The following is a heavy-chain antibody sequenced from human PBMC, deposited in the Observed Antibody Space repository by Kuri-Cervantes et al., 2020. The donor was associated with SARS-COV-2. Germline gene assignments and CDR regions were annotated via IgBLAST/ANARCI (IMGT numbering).Heavy chain of an antibody. D-gene: IGHD2-2*02. CDR3: ADCSSTSCYTMSYFDY. CDR1: GYSISSGYY. Sequence: SETLSLTCAVSGYSISSGYYWGWIRQPPGKGLEWIGSIYHSGSTYYNPSLKSRVTISVDTSKNRFSLKLSSVTAADTAVYYCADCSSTSCYTMSYFDYWGQGTLVTVSS. V-gene: IGHV4-38-2*01. CDR2: IYHSGST. J-gene: IGHJ4*02.